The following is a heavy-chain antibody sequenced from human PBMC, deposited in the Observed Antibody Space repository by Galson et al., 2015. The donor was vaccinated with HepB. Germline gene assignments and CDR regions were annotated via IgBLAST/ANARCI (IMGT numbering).Heavy chain of an antibody. D-gene: IGHD3-22*01. J-gene: IGHJ3*02. CDR1: GYTFTGYY. CDR2: INPHSGAT. Sequence: SVKVSCKASGYTFTGYYIHWVRQAPGQGLEWMGWINPHSGATNYAQKFQGRVTMTRDTSISTAYMELSRLRSDDTAVYYCACQRYYDSSSIRGDAFDIWGQGTMVTVSS. V-gene: IGHV1-2*02. CDR3: ACQRYYDSSSIRGDAFDI.